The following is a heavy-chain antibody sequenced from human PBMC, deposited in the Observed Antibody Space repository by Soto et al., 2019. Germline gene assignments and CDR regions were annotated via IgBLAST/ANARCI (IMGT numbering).Heavy chain of an antibody. Sequence: SETLSLTCTVSGGSIINYFCNWIRQPAGKGLEWIGRIDNSGSTNYNPSLKSRITMSADTSRNQFSLKLNSVTAADTAVYYCARGGQDFWSGPFDYWGQGALVTVSS. CDR2: IDNSGST. V-gene: IGHV4-4*07. CDR1: GGSIINYF. CDR3: ARGGQDFWSGPFDY. J-gene: IGHJ4*02. D-gene: IGHD3-3*01.